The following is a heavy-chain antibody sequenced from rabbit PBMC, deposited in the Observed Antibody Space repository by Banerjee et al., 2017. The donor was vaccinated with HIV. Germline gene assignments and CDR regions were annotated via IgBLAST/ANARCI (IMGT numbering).Heavy chain of an antibody. V-gene: IGHV1S43*01. CDR3: ARGVYAGSILYYFNL. D-gene: IGHD4-2*01. Sequence: QQQLEESGGGLVKPGGTLTLTCKASGIDFSSYYYMCWVRQAPGKGLELIACIYTSSGSTWYASWVNGRFTISKTSSTTVTLQMTSLTAADTATYFCARGVYAGSILYYFNLWGPGTLVTVS. J-gene: IGHJ4*01. CDR2: IYTSSGST. CDR1: GIDFSSYYY.